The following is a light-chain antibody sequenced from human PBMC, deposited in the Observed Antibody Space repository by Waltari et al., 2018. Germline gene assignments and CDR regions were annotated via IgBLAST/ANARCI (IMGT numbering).Light chain of an antibody. CDR1: SSDVGGYDY. V-gene: IGLV2-8*01. Sequence: HSALTQPPSASGSPGQSVTISCTGTSSDVGGYDYVSWYQQHPGKAPKFIISEVTKRPSGVPDRCSGSKSGNTASLTVSGLQADDEADYYCSSFAGSNNYVFGTGTKVTVL. CDR3: SSFAGSNNYV. CDR2: EVT. J-gene: IGLJ1*01.